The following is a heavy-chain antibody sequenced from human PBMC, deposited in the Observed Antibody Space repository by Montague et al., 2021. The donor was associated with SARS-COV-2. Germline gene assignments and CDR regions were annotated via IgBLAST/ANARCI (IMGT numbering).Heavy chain of an antibody. Sequence: SETLSLTCAVYGGSFTDFYWTWIRQPPGKGLEWIGESNDRGSSNYNPSLKNRVTISVDKSKNQISLKLTSVTAADTATYYCVRGLHQGPIGLPPGTLLQEHLWG. CDR3: VRGLHQGPIGLPPGTLLQEHL. CDR1: GGSFTDFY. CDR2: SNDRGSS. J-gene: IGHJ6*01. V-gene: IGHV4-34*01.